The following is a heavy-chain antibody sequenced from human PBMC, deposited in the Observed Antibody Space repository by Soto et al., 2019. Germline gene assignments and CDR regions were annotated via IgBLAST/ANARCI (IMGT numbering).Heavy chain of an antibody. CDR2: IGNSGDGT. CDR3: VKDVWDY. Sequence: GGSMRLSCAASGFTFSGYTMNWVRQAPGKGLEWVAVIGNSGDGTHYADAVKGRFTISRDNSKNTLYLQMESLRAEDTAVYYCVKDVWDYWGQGVLVTVSS. D-gene: IGHD2-21*01. J-gene: IGHJ4*02. V-gene: IGHV3-23*01. CDR1: GFTFSGYT.